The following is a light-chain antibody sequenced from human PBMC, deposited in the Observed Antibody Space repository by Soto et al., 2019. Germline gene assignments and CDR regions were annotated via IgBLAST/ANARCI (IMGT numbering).Light chain of an antibody. CDR1: QSVRTK. J-gene: IGKJ1*01. CDR3: QQYDNWPQT. Sequence: EIVMTESPDNMYVSPGEGATLSYRASQSVRTKLAWYQQKAGQAPRLLIYGASTRATGIPARFSGTGSGTDFTLTVSSLQSEDFAVYYCQQYDNWPQTLGQGTKVDI. CDR2: GAS. V-gene: IGKV3-15*01.